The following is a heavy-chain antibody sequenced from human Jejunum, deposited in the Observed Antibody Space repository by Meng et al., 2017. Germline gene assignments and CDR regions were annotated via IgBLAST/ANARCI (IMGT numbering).Heavy chain of an antibody. J-gene: IGHJ4*02. D-gene: IGHD1-26*01. CDR3: ATSGGGFDY. V-gene: IGHV7-4-1*02. CDR1: AYTFTNYD. CDR2: INTKTGNP. Sequence: QVQLVQSGSELKKPGASVKVSCMASAYTFTNYDINWVRQAPGQGLEWMGWINTKTGNPMYAQGFTGRFAFSLDTSVSTAHLHISTLTPEDTAVYYCATSGGGFDYWGQGTLVTVSS.